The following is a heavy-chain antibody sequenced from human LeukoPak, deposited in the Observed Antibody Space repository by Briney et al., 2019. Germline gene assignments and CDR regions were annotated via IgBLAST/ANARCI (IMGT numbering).Heavy chain of an antibody. CDR1: GGSISSGGYS. Sequence: SETLSLTCAVSGGSISSGGYSWSWIRQPPGKGLEWIGYIYYSGSTYYNPSLKSRVTISVDTSKNQFSLKLSSVTAADTAVYYCARSDGNYGFAFDIWGQGTMVTVSS. J-gene: IGHJ3*02. CDR2: IYYSGST. D-gene: IGHD1-7*01. CDR3: ARSDGNYGFAFDI. V-gene: IGHV4-30-4*07.